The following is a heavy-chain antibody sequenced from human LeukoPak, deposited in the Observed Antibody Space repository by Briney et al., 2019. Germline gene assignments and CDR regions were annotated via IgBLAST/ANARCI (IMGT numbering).Heavy chain of an antibody. J-gene: IGHJ5*02. V-gene: IGHV1-24*01. CDR2: FDPEDGET. CDR1: GYTLTELS. Sequence: ASVKVSCKVSGYTLTELSMHWVRQAPGKGLEWMGGFDPEDGETIYAQKFQGRVTMTEDTSTDTAYMELSSLRSEDTAVYYCATVVSLLRYFDWFNFDPWGQGTLVTVSS. D-gene: IGHD3-9*01. CDR3: ATVVSLLRYFDWFNFDP.